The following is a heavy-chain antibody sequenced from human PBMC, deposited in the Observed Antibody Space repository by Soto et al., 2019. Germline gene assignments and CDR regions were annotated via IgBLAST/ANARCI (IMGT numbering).Heavy chain of an antibody. J-gene: IGHJ4*01. Sequence: EVQLLESGGGLVQPGGSLRLSCAASGFTFSSYAMSWVRQAPGKGLEWVSAISGSGGSTYYADSVKGRFTISRDNSKNTLYLQMNSLRAEDTAVYYCAKDREWELMAGPDPFDYXGXXTXXXVSS. D-gene: IGHD1-26*01. V-gene: IGHV3-23*01. CDR3: AKDREWELMAGPDPFDY. CDR2: ISGSGGST. CDR1: GFTFSSYA.